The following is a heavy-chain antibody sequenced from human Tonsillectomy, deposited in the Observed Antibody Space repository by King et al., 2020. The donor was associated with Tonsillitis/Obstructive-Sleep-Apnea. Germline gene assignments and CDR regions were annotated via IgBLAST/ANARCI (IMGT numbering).Heavy chain of an antibody. V-gene: IGHV4-34*01. CDR3: ARGPGRLYYYYYMDV. CDR2: INHSGSA. CDR1: GGSFSNYY. J-gene: IGHJ6*03. Sequence: VQLQQWGAGLLKPSETLSLTCAVFGGSFSNYYWSWIRQPPGKGLEWIGEINHSGSANYSPSLKSRVTISVDTSKNQFSLKLSYVTAAGTAVYYCARGPGRLYYYYYMDVWGKGTKVTVSS. D-gene: IGHD3-10*01.